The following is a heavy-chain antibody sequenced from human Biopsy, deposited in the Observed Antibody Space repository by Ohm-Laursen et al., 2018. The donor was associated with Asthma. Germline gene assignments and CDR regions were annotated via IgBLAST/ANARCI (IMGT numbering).Heavy chain of an antibody. V-gene: IGHV3-30*18. J-gene: IGHJ6*02. CDR3: AKGRYKWNDGYYGLDV. CDR1: GGDLSSYG. D-gene: IGHD1-20*01. Sequence: SLRLSCAASGGDLSSYGTNWVRQAPGKGLEWVAVIAYDGSKKYYADSVKGRFTISRDNSKITLYLQMNSLRGEDTAVYYCAKGRYKWNDGYYGLDVWGQGTTVTVSS. CDR2: IAYDGSKK.